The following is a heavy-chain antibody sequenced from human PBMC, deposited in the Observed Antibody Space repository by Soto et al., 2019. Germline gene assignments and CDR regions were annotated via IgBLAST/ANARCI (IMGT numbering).Heavy chain of an antibody. CDR1: GYTFTSFG. V-gene: IGHV1-18*04. D-gene: IGHD4-4*01. CDR3: AKDGYGNNDGDALHI. Sequence: QGQLVQSGAEVKKPGASVKVSCKASGYTFTSFGITWVRQAPGQGLEWMGWISTYNGKANYAQKLQGRVTVTRDTSTHTDYMELRRLRSDDTAVYYCAKDGYGNNDGDALHIWGQGTMVTVSS. J-gene: IGHJ3*02. CDR2: ISTYNGKA.